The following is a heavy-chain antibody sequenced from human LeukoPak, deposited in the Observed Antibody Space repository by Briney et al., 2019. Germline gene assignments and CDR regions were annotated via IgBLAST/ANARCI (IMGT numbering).Heavy chain of an antibody. CDR2: IYSDGST. V-gene: IGHV3-53*05. CDR3: AKVGLYDAFDI. CDR1: GFIVSSNY. D-gene: IGHD3/OR15-3a*01. J-gene: IGHJ3*02. Sequence: GSLRLSCAASGFIVSSNYMSWVRQAPGKGLEWVSVIYSDGSTYYADSVKGRFTISRDSSKNTLYLQMNSLRAEDTAVYYCAKVGLYDAFDIWGQGTMVTVSS.